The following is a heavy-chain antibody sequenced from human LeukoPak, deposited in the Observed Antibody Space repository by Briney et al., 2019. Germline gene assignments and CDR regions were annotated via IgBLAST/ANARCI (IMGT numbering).Heavy chain of an antibody. V-gene: IGHV4-59*01. Sequence: SETLSLTCSVSGGSISSYYWSWVRQPPGKGLEWIGYIYYTGSTSYNPSLKSRVTISLDKSTNQFSLKLNSATAADTAVYYCAGVYDFWGGSLEYWGQGTLVTVSS. D-gene: IGHD3-3*01. J-gene: IGHJ4*02. CDR1: GGSISSYY. CDR2: IYYTGST. CDR3: AGVYDFWGGSLEY.